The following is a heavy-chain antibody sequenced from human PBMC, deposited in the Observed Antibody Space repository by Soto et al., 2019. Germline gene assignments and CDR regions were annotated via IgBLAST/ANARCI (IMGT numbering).Heavy chain of an antibody. CDR1: GSSISSYY. D-gene: IGHD6-19*01. Sequence: PSEILSLTCTVPGSSISSYYWSWIRQPPGKGLEWIGYIYYSGSTNYNPSLKSRVTISVDTSKNQFSLKLSSVTAADTAVYYCARGKYSSSPYWGQGTLVTVS. V-gene: IGHV4-59*01. J-gene: IGHJ4*02. CDR3: ARGKYSSSPY. CDR2: IYYSGST.